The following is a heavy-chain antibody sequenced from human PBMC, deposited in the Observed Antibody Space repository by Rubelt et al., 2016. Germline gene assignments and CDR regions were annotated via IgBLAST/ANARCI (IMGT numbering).Heavy chain of an antibody. V-gene: IGHV4-34*10. D-gene: IGHD3-16*01. J-gene: IGHJ4*02. Sequence: VQLVESGGGLVKPGGSLRLSCAAFGFIFNNAWVNWIRQPPGKGLEWIGEISPSGSTDYNPSLKSRVTMSVETAKNQVYLKRSSVTAADTAAYYCATGLQAQRSFDDWGQGTLVTVSS. CDR1: GFIFNNAW. CDR2: ISPSGST. CDR3: ATGLQAQRSFDD.